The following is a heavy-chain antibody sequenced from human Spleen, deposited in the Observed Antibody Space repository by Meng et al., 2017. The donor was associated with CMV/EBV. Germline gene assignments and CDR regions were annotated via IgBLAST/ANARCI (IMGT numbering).Heavy chain of an antibody. Sequence: ASVKVSCKASGYTFTDYFMHWVRLAPGQGLEWMGWINPNSGGTKYAQKFQGRVTVTRDTSISTVYMELSRLRSDDTAVYYCARQDDSLFAYWGQGTLVTVSS. V-gene: IGHV1-2*02. D-gene: IGHD3-16*01. J-gene: IGHJ4*02. CDR3: ARQDDSLFAY. CDR1: GYTFTDYF. CDR2: INPNSGGT.